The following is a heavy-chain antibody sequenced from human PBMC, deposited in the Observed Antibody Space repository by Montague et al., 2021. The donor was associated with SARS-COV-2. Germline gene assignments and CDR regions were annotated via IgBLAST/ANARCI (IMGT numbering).Heavy chain of an antibody. CDR2: IYNGGTT. CDR1: SGSIRSASYY. CDR3: ARDAGGAGAGKGRYFDL. Sequence: TLSLTYSVSSGSIRSASYYWTWIRQPAGKGLEWIGRIYNGGTTXYIPSLKSRVTISLDTSKNQFSLNLNSVTAADTAVYFCARDAGGAGAGKGRYFDLWGRGTLVTVSS. J-gene: IGHJ2*01. D-gene: IGHD6-13*01. V-gene: IGHV4-61*02.